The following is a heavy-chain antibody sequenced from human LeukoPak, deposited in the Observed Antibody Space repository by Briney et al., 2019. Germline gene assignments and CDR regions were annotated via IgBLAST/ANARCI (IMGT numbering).Heavy chain of an antibody. Sequence: PGGSLRLSCAASGFTFSSYSMNWVRQAPGKGLEWVSRINNDGSTTTYADSVKGRFTISRDNAKNTLYLQMNSLRAEDTAVYYCTRDTRGTIGTTTLDYWGQGTLVTVSS. J-gene: IGHJ4*02. V-gene: IGHV3-74*01. D-gene: IGHD1-1*01. CDR1: GFTFSSYS. CDR2: INNDGSTT. CDR3: TRDTRGTIGTTTLDY.